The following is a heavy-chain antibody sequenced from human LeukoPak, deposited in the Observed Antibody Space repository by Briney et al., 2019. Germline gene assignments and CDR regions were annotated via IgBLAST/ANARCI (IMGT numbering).Heavy chain of an antibody. V-gene: IGHV5-51*01. CDR3: ARQREGSYASGSYPLKH. CDR1: GSSFTSYW. D-gene: IGHD3-10*01. J-gene: IGHJ1*01. CDR2: IYPDDSDT. Sequence: PGESLKISCKGSGSSFTSYWIAWVRQQPGKGLEWMGIIYPDDSDTRYSPSFQGQVTISADNYISTAYLQWSSLEASDTAMYYCARQREGSYASGSYPLKHWGQGTLVTVSS.